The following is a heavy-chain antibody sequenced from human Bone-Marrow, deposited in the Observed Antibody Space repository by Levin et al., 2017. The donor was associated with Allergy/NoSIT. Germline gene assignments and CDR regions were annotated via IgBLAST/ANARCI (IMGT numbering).Heavy chain of an antibody. J-gene: IGHJ6*02. Sequence: LSLTCAASGFTLSDFYMSWIRQAPGKGLEWVSYISSSGTTIYYADSVKGRFTISRDNDKKSLYLQMNTLRAEDTAVYYCARADVGDYYYYGMDVWGQGTTVTVSS. V-gene: IGHV3-11*01. D-gene: IGHD1-26*01. CDR2: ISSSGTTI. CDR1: GFTLSDFY. CDR3: ARADVGDYYYYGMDV.